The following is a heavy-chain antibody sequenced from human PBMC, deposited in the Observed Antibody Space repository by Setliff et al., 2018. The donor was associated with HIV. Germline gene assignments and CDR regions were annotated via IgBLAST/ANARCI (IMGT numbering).Heavy chain of an antibody. V-gene: IGHV4-34*01. Sequence: PSETLSLTCAVYGGSFSAYYWSWIRQPPGKGLEWIGEINHSGSTNYNPSLKTRVTIMVDTSKNQFSLKLGSVTAADTAVYYCARAWSYGAFDTFDVLGQGTMVTVSS. J-gene: IGHJ3*01. CDR3: ARAWSYGAFDTFDV. CDR1: GGSFSAYY. D-gene: IGHD5-18*01. CDR2: INHSGST.